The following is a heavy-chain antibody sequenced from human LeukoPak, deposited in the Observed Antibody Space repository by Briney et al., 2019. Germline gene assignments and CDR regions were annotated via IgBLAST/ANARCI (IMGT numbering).Heavy chain of an antibody. Sequence: ASVKVSCKPSRYTFTSSGISWVRQAPGQRLEWMGWISAYNGNTNYAQKLQGRVTMTTDTSTSTAYMELRSLRSDDTAVYYCATSLSSLAELRDYWGQGTLVTVSS. V-gene: IGHV1-18*01. J-gene: IGHJ4*02. CDR2: ISAYNGNT. CDR3: ATSLSSLAELRDY. CDR1: RYTFTSSG. D-gene: IGHD1-7*01.